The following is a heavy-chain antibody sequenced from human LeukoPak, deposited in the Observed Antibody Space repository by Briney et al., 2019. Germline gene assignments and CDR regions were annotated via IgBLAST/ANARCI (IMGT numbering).Heavy chain of an antibody. J-gene: IGHJ3*02. D-gene: IGHD2-15*01. V-gene: IGHV4-39*01. CDR2: IYYSGRS. CDR1: GGSIASENHY. CDR3: ARQLNVVWAFDI. Sequence: SETLSLTCTLSGGSIASENHYWAWIRQPPRKRLEWIGTIYYSGRSYYNSSLQSRATVSVDTSKNQFSLKLTSVIDADAAVYYCARQLNVVWAFDIWGQGTTVTVSS.